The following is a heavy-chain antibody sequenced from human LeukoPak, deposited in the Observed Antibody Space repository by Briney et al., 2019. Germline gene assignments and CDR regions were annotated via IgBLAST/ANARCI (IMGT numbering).Heavy chain of an antibody. D-gene: IGHD2-15*01. CDR2: ISAYNGHT. V-gene: IGHV1-18*01. Sequence: GASVKVSCKASGYTFTSYGISWVRQAPGQGLEWMGWISAYNGHTNYAQKLQGRVTMTTDASTSTAYMELRSLRSDDTAVYYCARASGGRTRSGGYLTTPYMDVWGKGTTVTVSS. CDR3: ARASGGRTRSGGYLTTPYMDV. CDR1: GYTFTSYG. J-gene: IGHJ6*03.